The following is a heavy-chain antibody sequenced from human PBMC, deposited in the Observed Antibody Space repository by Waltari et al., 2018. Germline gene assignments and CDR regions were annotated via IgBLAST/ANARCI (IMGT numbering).Heavy chain of an antibody. CDR3: ARSLQVAGRKGCSGFDY. D-gene: IGHD6-19*01. CDR1: GGSISSYY. Sequence: QVQLQESGPGLVKPSETLSLTCTVSGGSISSYYWSWIRQPAGKGLEWIGRIDTSGSTNYNPSLKSRVTRSVDTSKNQFSLKLSSVTAADTAGYYCARSLQVAGRKGCSGFDYWGQGTLVTVSS. J-gene: IGHJ4*02. CDR2: IDTSGST. V-gene: IGHV4-4*07.